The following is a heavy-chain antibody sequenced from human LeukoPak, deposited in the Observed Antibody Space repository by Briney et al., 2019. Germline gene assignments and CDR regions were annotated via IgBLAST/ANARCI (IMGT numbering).Heavy chain of an antibody. CDR2: IRGNGGST. CDR3: VSQMQGALE. J-gene: IGHJ4*02. V-gene: IGHV3-64D*09. CDR1: GFTFSTYT. Sequence: PGGSLRLSCSASGFTFSTYTMHWVRQAPGKGLEYVSGIRGNGGSTFYADSVKGRFSISRDNSKSTPYLQMSSLRPEDTAVYYCVSQMQGALEWGQGTLVTVSS. D-gene: IGHD1-26*01.